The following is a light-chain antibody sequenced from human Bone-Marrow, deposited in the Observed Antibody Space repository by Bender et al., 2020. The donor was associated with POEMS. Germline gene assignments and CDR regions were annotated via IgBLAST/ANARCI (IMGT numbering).Light chain of an antibody. J-gene: IGLJ3*02. CDR3: CSATDNVWV. Sequence: QSVLTQPPSASGTPGQSVIISCSGTDSNFGGNNVNWYQHLPGSAPRLVVYSNYQRPSGIPERFSGSSSGTTVTLTISGAHVEDTGVYYCCSATDNVWVFGGGTKLTVL. CDR2: SNY. V-gene: IGLV1-44*01. CDR1: DSNFGGNN.